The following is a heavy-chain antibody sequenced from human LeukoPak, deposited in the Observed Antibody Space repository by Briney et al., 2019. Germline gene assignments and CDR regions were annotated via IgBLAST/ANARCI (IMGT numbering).Heavy chain of an antibody. V-gene: IGHV4-61*05. CDR3: ARGKKTYNWFDP. CDR2: IYYSGST. Sequence: SETLSLTCTVSGGSISSSSHYWGWIRQPPGKGLEWIGYIYYSGSTNYNPSLKSRVTISVDTSKNQFSLKLSSVTAADTAVYYCARGKKTYNWFDPWGQGTLVTVSS. J-gene: IGHJ5*02. CDR1: GGSISSSSHY. D-gene: IGHD3-10*01.